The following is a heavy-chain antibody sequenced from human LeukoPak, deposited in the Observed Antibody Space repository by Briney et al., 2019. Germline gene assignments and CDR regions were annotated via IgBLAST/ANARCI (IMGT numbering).Heavy chain of an antibody. CDR2: INHSGST. CDR1: GGPFNGYY. CDR3: ARGVWEWFNDAFDI. Sequence: SETLSLTCAVYGGPFNGYYWSWIRQPPGKGLEWIGEINHSGSTNYNPSLKSRVTISVDTSKNQFSLKLSSVTAADTAVYYCARGVWEWFNDAFDIWGQGTMVTVSS. V-gene: IGHV4-34*01. D-gene: IGHD3-3*01. J-gene: IGHJ3*02.